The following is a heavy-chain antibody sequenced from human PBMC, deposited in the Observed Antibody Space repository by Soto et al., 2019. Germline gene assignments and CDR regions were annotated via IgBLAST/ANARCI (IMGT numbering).Heavy chain of an antibody. CDR2: IYPGDSDT. CDR3: ARPKYYDSSGYYPDAFDI. V-gene: IGHV5-51*01. Sequence: GESLKISCKGSGYSFTSYWIGWVRQMPGKGLEWMGIIYPGDSDTRYSPSFQGQVTISADKSISTAYLQWSSLKASDTAMYYCARPKYYDSSGYYPDAFDIWGQGTMVTVS. J-gene: IGHJ3*02. D-gene: IGHD3-22*01. CDR1: GYSFTSYW.